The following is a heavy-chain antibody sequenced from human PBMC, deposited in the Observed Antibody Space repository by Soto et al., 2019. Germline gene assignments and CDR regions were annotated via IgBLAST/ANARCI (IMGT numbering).Heavy chain of an antibody. CDR1: GFTFSSYW. CDR2: INSDGSST. D-gene: IGHD5-12*01. V-gene: IGHV3-74*01. Sequence: EVQLVESGGGLVQPGGSLRLSCAASGFTFSSYWMHWVRQAPGKGLVWVSRINSDGSSTSYADSVKGRFTISRDNAKNTLYLQMNSLRAEDTAVYYCARDERWLQLRNAFDIWGQGTMVTVSS. J-gene: IGHJ3*02. CDR3: ARDERWLQLRNAFDI.